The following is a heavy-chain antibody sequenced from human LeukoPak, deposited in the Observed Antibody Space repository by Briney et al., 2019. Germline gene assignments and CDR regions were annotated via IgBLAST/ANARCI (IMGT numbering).Heavy chain of an antibody. V-gene: IGHV3-53*04. D-gene: IGHD3-9*01. CDR2: IYAGGST. CDR1: GFTVRSNY. CDR3: ARILRPARGICAYYYYGMDV. Sequence: GGPLRLSCAACGFTVRSNYMSWVRQAPGKGVEWVSLIYAGGSTYYADAVKGRFTISRHNSKNTLHLQMHSLRVEDTAVYYCARILRPARGICAYYYYGMDVWGQGTTVTVSS. J-gene: IGHJ6*02.